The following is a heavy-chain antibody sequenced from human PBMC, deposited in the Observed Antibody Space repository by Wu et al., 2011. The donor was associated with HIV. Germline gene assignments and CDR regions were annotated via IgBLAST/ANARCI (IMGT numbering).Heavy chain of an antibody. CDR2: IIPKLNAP. V-gene: IGHV1-69*06. CDR1: GGTFSSFA. CDR3: ARGGDLEWINYYFYYYMDV. Sequence: QVQLVQSGAEVKKPGSSVKVSCKASGGTFSSFAISWVRQASGQGLEWMGGIIPKLNAPNYAHKFQGRITISADMSTSTSYLELSSLRSEDTAVYYCARGGDLEWINYYFYYYMDVWGKGTTVTVSS. J-gene: IGHJ6*03. D-gene: IGHD3-3*01.